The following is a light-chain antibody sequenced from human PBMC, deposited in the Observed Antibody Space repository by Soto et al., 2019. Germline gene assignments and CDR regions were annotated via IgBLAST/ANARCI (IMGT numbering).Light chain of an antibody. CDR2: DVS. CDR1: SSDVGGYNY. V-gene: IGLV2-14*01. CDR3: SSHTSSSTLGV. Sequence: QSVLTQPASVSGSPGQSITISCTGTSSDVGGYNYVSWYQQHPGKAPKLMIYDVSNRPSGVSNRFSGSKSGNTASLTISGLQAEDEADYYCSSHTSSSTLGVLGGGTKLTVL. J-gene: IGLJ2*01.